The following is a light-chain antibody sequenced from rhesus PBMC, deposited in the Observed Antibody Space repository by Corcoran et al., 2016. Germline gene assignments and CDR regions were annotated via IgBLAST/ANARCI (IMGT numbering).Light chain of an antibody. CDR2: KAS. J-gene: IGKJ1*01. CDR1: QSISSW. CDR3: KQYSSSPWT. Sequence: DIQMTQSPSSLSASVGDTVTITCRASQSISSWLAWYQQKPGNAPKLLIYKASSLQSGVPSRFSGNGSGTDFTLTISSLQSEDFATYYCKQYSSSPWTFGQGAKVEIK. V-gene: IGKV1-22*01.